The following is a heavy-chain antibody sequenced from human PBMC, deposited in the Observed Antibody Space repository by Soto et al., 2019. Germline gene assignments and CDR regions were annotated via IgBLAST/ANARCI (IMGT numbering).Heavy chain of an antibody. CDR3: AREFAYYYDSSGSL. V-gene: IGHV1-2*02. J-gene: IGHJ4*02. Sequence: ASAKVSCKAPGYTFTGYYMHWVRQAPGQGLEWMGWINPNSGGTNYAQKFQGRVTMTRDTSISTAYMELSRLRSDDTAVYYCAREFAYYYDSSGSLWGQGTLVTVSS. D-gene: IGHD3-22*01. CDR2: INPNSGGT. CDR1: GYTFTGYY.